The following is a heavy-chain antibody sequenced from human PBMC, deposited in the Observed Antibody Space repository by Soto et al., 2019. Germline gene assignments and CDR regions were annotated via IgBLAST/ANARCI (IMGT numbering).Heavy chain of an antibody. CDR2: IKQDGSEE. J-gene: IGHJ6*03. Sequence: EVQLVESGGGLVQPGGSLRLSCAASGFTFSSYWMSWVRQAPGKGLEWVANIKQDGSEEYYVDSVKGRFTISRDNAKNSLYLQMNSLRAEDTAVYFCARPSGDYYYMDVWGKGTTVTVSS. CDR1: GFTFSSYW. V-gene: IGHV3-7*01. D-gene: IGHD3-10*01. CDR3: ARPSGDYYYMDV.